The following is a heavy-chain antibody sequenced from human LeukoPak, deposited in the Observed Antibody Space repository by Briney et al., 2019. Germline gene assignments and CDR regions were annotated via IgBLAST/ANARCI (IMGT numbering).Heavy chain of an antibody. J-gene: IGHJ6*03. CDR3: AKNGDRGAYCSGGSCYPYFYYYMDV. Sequence: ETLSLTCALSGGSISSGNWWSWVRQPPGKGLEWVSAINTSGGSTYYADSVKGRFTISRDNSKNTLYLQMNSLRAEDTAIYYCAKNGDRGAYCSGGSCYPYFYYYMDVWGKGTTVTISS. CDR2: INTSGGST. V-gene: IGHV3-23*01. D-gene: IGHD2-15*01. CDR1: GGSISSGN.